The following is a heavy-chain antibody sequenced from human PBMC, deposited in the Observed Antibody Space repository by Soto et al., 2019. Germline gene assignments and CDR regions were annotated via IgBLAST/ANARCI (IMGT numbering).Heavy chain of an antibody. V-gene: IGHV3-30-3*01. D-gene: IGHD2-15*01. CDR2: ISYDGSNK. Sequence: PGGSLRLSCAASGLTFSSYATHWVRQAPGKGLEWVAVISYDGSNKYYADSVKGRFTISRDNSKNTLYLQMNSLRAEDTAVYYCARDHIVVVVAATHDAFDIWGQGTMVTVSS. J-gene: IGHJ3*02. CDR1: GLTFSSYA. CDR3: ARDHIVVVVAATHDAFDI.